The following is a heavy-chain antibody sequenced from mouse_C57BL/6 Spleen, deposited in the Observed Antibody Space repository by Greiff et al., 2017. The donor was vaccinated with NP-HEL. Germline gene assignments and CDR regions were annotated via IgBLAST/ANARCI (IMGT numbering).Heavy chain of an antibody. CDR1: GYTFTSYW. CDR2: IHPNSGST. D-gene: IGHD1-1*01. Sequence: QVQLQQPGAELVKPGASVKLSCKASGYTFTSYWMHWVKQRPGQGLEWIGMIHPNSGSTNYNEKFKSKATLTVDKSSSTAYMQLRSLTSEDSAVYYGAREGYSGSSYFDYWGQGTTLTVSS. J-gene: IGHJ2*01. CDR3: AREGYSGSSYFDY. V-gene: IGHV1-64*01.